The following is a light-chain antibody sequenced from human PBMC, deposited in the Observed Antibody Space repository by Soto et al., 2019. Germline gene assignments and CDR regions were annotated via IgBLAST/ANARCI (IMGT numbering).Light chain of an antibody. Sequence: IVLTQSPGTLSLSPGERATLPCRTSQSVSSNYLAWYQQKPGQAPRLLIYGASSRATGIPDRFSGSGSGTDFTLTISRLEPEDFAVYYCQQYGSSGRTFGQGTKVDI. CDR1: QSVSSNY. V-gene: IGKV3-20*01. CDR3: QQYGSSGRT. J-gene: IGKJ1*01. CDR2: GAS.